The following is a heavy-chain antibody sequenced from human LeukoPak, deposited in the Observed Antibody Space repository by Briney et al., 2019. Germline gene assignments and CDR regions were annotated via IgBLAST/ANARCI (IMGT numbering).Heavy chain of an antibody. CDR3: AREEPSNWFDP. CDR1: GGSISSYY. V-gene: IGHV4-59*12. J-gene: IGHJ5*02. CDR2: IYHSGST. Sequence: PSETLSLTCTVSGGSISSYYWSWIRQPPGKGLEWIGYIYHSGSTYYNPSLKSRVTISVDRSKNLFSLKLSSVTAADTAVYYCAREEPSNWFDPWGQGTLVTVSS.